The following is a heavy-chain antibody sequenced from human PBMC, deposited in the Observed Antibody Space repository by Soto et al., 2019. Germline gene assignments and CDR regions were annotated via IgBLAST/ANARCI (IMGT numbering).Heavy chain of an antibody. CDR3: ARGDSSGWYPYYWYFDL. CDR1: GGTFSSYA. V-gene: IGHV1-69*06. Sequence: QVQLVQSGAEVKKPGSSVKVSCKASGGTFSSYAISWVRQAPGQGLEWMGGIIPIFGTGNYAQKFQGRVTITADKSTSTAYMEVSSLRSEDTAVYYCARGDSSGWYPYYWYFDLWCRGTLVTVSS. CDR2: IIPIFGTG. D-gene: IGHD6-19*01. J-gene: IGHJ2*01.